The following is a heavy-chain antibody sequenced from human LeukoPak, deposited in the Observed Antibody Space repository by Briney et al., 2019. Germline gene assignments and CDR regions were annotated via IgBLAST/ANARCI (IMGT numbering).Heavy chain of an antibody. J-gene: IGHJ5*02. CDR1: GYTFTSYY. V-gene: IGHV1-46*01. CDR3: AREDTVIAVAGTVGWFDP. D-gene: IGHD6-19*01. Sequence: ASVKVSCKASGYTFTSYYMHWVRQAPGQGLEWMGIINPSGGSTSYAQKFQGRVTMTRDMSTSTVYMELSSLRSEDTAVYYCAREDTVIAVAGTVGWFDPWGQGTLVTVSS. CDR2: INPSGGST.